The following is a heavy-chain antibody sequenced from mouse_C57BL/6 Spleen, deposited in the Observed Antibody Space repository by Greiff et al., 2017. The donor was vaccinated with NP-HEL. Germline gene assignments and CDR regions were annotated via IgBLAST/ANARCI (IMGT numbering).Heavy chain of an antibody. CDR1: GYTFTSYW. V-gene: IGHV1-9*01. CDR2: IYPGRGNT. CDR3: ARGGAWFAD. Sequence: VKLQESGAELVRPGASVKLSCKASGYTFTSYWIKWVKQRPGQGLEWIGEIYPGRGNTNYNEKFKGKATFTADTSSNTAYMQLSSLTTEDSAIYYGARGGAWFADWGQGTLVTVSA. J-gene: IGHJ3*01.